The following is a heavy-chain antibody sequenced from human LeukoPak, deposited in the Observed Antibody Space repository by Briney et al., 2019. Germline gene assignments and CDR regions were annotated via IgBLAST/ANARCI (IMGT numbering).Heavy chain of an antibody. J-gene: IGHJ5*02. CDR1: GGSFSGYY. V-gene: IGHV4-34*01. D-gene: IGHD2-2*01. Sequence: SETLSLTCAVYGGSFSGYYWRWIRQPPGKGLEWIGEISHSGSTNYNPSLERRVTISVDTSKNQYSLKLSSVTAADTAVYYCARDAGYCSSTSCYNWFDPWGQGTLVTVSS. CDR3: ARDAGYCSSTSCYNWFDP. CDR2: ISHSGST.